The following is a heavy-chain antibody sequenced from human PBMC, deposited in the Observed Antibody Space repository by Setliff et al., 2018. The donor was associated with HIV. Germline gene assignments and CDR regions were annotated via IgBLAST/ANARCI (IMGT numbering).Heavy chain of an antibody. D-gene: IGHD1-26*01. CDR3: AKGAGPTTLAEPFDS. CDR2: IWYDGSIE. Sequence: GGSLRLSCAASEFTFSSYAMHWVRQAAGKGLEWVAVIWYDGSIESYIDSVKGRFTISRDNSKSTLYLQMSNLRAEDTALYFCAKGAGPTTLAEPFDSWGQGTLVTVSS. CDR1: EFTFSSYA. J-gene: IGHJ4*02. V-gene: IGHV3-33*08.